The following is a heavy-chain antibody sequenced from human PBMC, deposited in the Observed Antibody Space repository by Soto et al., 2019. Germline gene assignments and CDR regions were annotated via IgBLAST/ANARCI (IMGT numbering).Heavy chain of an antibody. Sequence: QVQLQQSGPGLVKPSQTLSLTCAISGDSVSSDTAAWNWIRQSPSRGLEWLGRTYYRSQWYNDYAVSMKSRITINPDTPKNQFSLQLNSVTPEDAAVYYCARAKEYSSSSGMDVWGQGTTVTVSS. D-gene: IGHD6-6*01. V-gene: IGHV6-1*01. CDR1: GDSVSSDTAA. CDR3: ARAKEYSSSSGMDV. CDR2: TYYRSQWYN. J-gene: IGHJ6*02.